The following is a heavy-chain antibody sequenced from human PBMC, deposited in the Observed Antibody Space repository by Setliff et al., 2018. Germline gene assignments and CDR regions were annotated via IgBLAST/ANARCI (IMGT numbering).Heavy chain of an antibody. CDR3: ARDHAYGSRFYYYYYGMDV. V-gene: IGHV3-7*01. D-gene: IGHD3-10*01. CDR2: IKQDGSEK. CDR1: GFTFSRYW. J-gene: IGHJ6*02. Sequence: GGSLRLSCAASGFTFSRYWMSWVRQAPGKGLEWVANIKQDGSEKYYVDSAKGRFTISRDNAKNSLYLQMNSLRAEDTAVYYCARDHAYGSRFYYYYYGMDVWGQGTTVTVSS.